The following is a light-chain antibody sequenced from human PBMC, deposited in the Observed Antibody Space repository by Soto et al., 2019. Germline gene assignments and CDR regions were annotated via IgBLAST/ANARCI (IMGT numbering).Light chain of an antibody. Sequence: DIQVTQSPSSLSASVEDRVTITCRASQGMRNDLGWYQQKPGKAPKRLIYAASSLQSGVPSRFSGSRSGTEVTLTVSSLQPEDFATYYCLQQSSYPPLTFGGGTKVEIK. V-gene: IGKV1-17*01. CDR1: QGMRND. CDR3: LQQSSYPPLT. J-gene: IGKJ4*01. CDR2: AAS.